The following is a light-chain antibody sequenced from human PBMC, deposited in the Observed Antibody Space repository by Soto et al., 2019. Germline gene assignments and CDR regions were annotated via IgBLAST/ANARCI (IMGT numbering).Light chain of an antibody. V-gene: IGKV3-15*01. CDR3: QQYSSSWT. CDR2: GAS. J-gene: IGKJ1*01. CDR1: QSVNTN. Sequence: EIVLTQSPATLSLSPGERATFSCRASQSVNTNLAWYQLKPGQAPRLLVYGASIRATGIPARFSGSGSGTQFTLTISSLQPADFATYYCQQYSSSWTFGQGTKVDIK.